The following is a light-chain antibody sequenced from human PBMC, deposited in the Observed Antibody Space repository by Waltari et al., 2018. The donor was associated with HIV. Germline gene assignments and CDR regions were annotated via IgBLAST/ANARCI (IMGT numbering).Light chain of an antibody. Sequence: EIMLTQSPATLSLSLGETAIVSCRASENMTSQYLAWYQQKSGQAPRLLLFGASTRNPGVPERFGGAGSGADFTLTVSRLEPEDFALYFCQQYAASPYTFGQGT. CDR2: GAS. CDR3: QQYAASPYT. J-gene: IGKJ2*01. V-gene: IGKV3-20*01. CDR1: ENMTSQY.